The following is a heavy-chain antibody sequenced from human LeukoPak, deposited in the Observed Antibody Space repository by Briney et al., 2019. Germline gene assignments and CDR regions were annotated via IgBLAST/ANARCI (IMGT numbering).Heavy chain of an antibody. V-gene: IGHV4-39*01. CDR3: ARQYSSGLYGTKHDAFDI. Sequence: SETLSLTCTVSGGSISSSSYYWGWIRQPPGKGLEWIGSIYYSGSTYYNPSLKSRVTICVDTSKNQFSLKLSSVTAADTAVYYCARQYSSGLYGTKHDAFDIWGQGTMVTVSS. CDR2: IYYSGST. D-gene: IGHD6-19*01. CDR1: GGSISSSSYY. J-gene: IGHJ3*02.